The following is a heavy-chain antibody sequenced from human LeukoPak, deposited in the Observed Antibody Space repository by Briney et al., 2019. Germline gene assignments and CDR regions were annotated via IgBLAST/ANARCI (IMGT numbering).Heavy chain of an antibody. CDR3: AKDNGPLVVVPAAMFY. J-gene: IGHJ4*02. CDR1: GFTFSSYA. Sequence: GGSLRLSCAASGFTFSSYAMSWVRQAPGKGLEWVSAISGSGGSTYYADSVKGRFTISRDNSKNTLSLQMSSLRAEDTAIYYCAKDNGPLVVVPAAMFYWGQGTLVTVSS. CDR2: ISGSGGST. D-gene: IGHD2-2*01. V-gene: IGHV3-23*01.